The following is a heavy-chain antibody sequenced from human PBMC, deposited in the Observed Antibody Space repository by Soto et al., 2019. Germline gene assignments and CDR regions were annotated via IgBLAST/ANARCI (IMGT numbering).Heavy chain of an antibody. D-gene: IGHD2-2*01. CDR2: IYYSGST. CDR1: GGSISSYY. CDR3: ARHEVPAAMGFDY. Sequence: SETLSLTCTVSGGSISSYYWSWIRQPPGKGLEWIGYIYYSGSTNYNPSLKSRVTISVDTSKNQFSLKLSSVTAADTAVYYCARHEVPAAMGFDYWGQGTLVTVSS. J-gene: IGHJ4*02. V-gene: IGHV4-59*08.